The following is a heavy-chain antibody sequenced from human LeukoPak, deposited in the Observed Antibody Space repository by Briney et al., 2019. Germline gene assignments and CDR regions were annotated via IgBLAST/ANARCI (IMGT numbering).Heavy chain of an antibody. CDR2: IYTSGST. D-gene: IGHD2-21*02. V-gene: IGHV4-61*02. CDR3: ARAYCGGDCSVGY. J-gene: IGHJ4*02. CDR1: GGSISSGSYY. Sequence: SETLSLTCTVSGGSISSGSYYWSWIRQPAGKGLEWIGRIYTSGSTNYNPSLKSRVTISVDTSKNQFSLKLSSVTAADTAVYYCARAYCGGDCSVGYWGQGTLVTVSS.